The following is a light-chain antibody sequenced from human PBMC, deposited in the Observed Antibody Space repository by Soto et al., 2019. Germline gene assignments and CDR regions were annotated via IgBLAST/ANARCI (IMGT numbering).Light chain of an antibody. J-gene: IGLJ1*01. CDR2: NNH. Sequence: QPVLTQPPSASGTPGQRVTISCSGSSSNIGSNTVNWYQQLPGTAPKLLIYNNHQRPSGVPDRFSGSKSGTSPSLAISGLRSEDEADYHCAAWDDSLNGYVFGTGTKLTVL. CDR1: SSNIGSNT. CDR3: AAWDDSLNGYV. V-gene: IGLV1-44*01.